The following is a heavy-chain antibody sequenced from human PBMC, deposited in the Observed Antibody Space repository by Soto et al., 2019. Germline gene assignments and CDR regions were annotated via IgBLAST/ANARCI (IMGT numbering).Heavy chain of an antibody. CDR1: GGSFSGYY. CDR3: ASLTMVRGVIGIWNYYYGMDV. D-gene: IGHD3-10*01. Sequence: SETLSLTCAVYGGSFSGYYWSWIRQPPGKGLEWIGEINHSGSTNYNPSLKSRVTISVDTSKNQFSLKLSSVTAADTAVYYCASLTMVRGVIGIWNYYYGMDVWGQGTTVTVSS. V-gene: IGHV4-34*01. CDR2: INHSGST. J-gene: IGHJ6*02.